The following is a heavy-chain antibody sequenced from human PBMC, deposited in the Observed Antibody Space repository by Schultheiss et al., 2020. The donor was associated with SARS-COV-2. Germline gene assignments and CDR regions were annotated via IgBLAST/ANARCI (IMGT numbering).Heavy chain of an antibody. V-gene: IGHV3-74*01. CDR1: GFTFSSDW. J-gene: IGHJ6*02. Sequence: GESLKISCAASGFTFSSDWMHWVRQAPGKGLVWVSRIKSKTDGGTTDYAAPVKGRFTISRDNAKNTLYLQMNSLRVEDTAVYYCVRDHYGMDVWGQGTTVTVSS. CDR2: IKSKTDGGTT. CDR3: VRDHYGMDV.